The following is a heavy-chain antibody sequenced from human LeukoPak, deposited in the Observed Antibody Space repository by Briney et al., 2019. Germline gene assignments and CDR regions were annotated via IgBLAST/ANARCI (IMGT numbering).Heavy chain of an antibody. CDR1: GGSISSSNW. CDR2: INHSGST. Sequence: SETLSLTCAVSGGSISSSNWWSWVRQPPGKGLEWIGEINHSGSTNYNPSLKSRVTISVDTSKNQFSLKLSSVTAADTAVYYCASSRIHDYWGQGTLVTVSS. J-gene: IGHJ4*02. V-gene: IGHV4-4*02. CDR3: ASSRIHDY.